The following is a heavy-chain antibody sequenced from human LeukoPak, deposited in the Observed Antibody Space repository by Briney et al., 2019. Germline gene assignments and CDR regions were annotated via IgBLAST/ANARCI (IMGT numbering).Heavy chain of an antibody. CDR2: ISYDGSNK. V-gene: IGHV3-30*03. CDR3: ARAWFGPYYYYMDV. J-gene: IGHJ6*03. Sequence: PGGSLRLSCAASGFTFSSYGMHWVRQAPGKGLEWVAVISYDGSNKYYADSVKGRFTISRDNSKNTLYLQMNSLRAEDTAVYYCARAWFGPYYYYMDVWGKGTTVTISS. D-gene: IGHD3-10*01. CDR1: GFTFSSYG.